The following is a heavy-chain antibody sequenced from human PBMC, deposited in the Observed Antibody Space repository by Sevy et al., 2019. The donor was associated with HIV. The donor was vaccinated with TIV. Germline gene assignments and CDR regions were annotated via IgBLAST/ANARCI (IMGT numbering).Heavy chain of an antibody. CDR1: GFPFSDYY. V-gene: IGHV3-11*01. J-gene: IGHJ4*02. Sequence: GGSLSLSWAASGFPFSDYYLTWIRRVPGKGLGWVSNIVSSGSTIYYADTVKGRFTSSMDNAKNSLYLQMNSLRAEDTAVYYCARVFGGSSWLKESIDYWGQGTLVTVSS. CDR3: ARVFGGSSWLKESIDY. CDR2: IVSSGSTI. D-gene: IGHD6-13*01.